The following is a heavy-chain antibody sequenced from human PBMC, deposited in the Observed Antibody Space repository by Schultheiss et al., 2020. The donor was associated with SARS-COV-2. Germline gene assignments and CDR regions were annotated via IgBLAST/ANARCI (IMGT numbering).Heavy chain of an antibody. CDR3: AKEKHGQWLATSPDY. CDR1: GFTFRAFW. D-gene: IGHD6-19*01. Sequence: GGSLRLSCVASGFTFRAFWMSWVRQAPGKGLEWVSAIGGSSPGIYYADSVKGRFTISRDTSRNTVSLQMDSLRVEDTAVYYCAKEKHGQWLATSPDYWGQGTLVTVSS. V-gene: IGHV3-23*01. CDR2: IGGSSPGI. J-gene: IGHJ4*02.